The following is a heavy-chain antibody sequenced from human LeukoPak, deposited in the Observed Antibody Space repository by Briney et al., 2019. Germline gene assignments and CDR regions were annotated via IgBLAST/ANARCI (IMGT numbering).Heavy chain of an antibody. V-gene: IGHV4-4*07. D-gene: IGHD1-7*01. CDR2: IYTSGST. CDR3: ARDGGPNYADAFGI. CDR1: GGSISSYY. J-gene: IGHJ3*02. Sequence: PSETLSLTCTVSGGSISSYYWSWIRQPAGKGLEWMGRIYTSGSTNYNPSLKSRVTMSVDTSKNRFSLKLSSVTAADTAVYYCARDGGPNYADAFGIWGQGTMVTVSS.